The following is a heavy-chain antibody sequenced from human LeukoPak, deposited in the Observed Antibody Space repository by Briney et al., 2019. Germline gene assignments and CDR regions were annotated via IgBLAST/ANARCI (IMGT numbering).Heavy chain of an antibody. V-gene: IGHV3-30-3*01. Sequence: RGSLRLSCAASGFTVSSSYMSWVRQAPGKGLEWVAVISYDGSNKYYADSVKGRFTISRDNSKNTLFLQKNSLRAEDTAVYYCARTAAGILAYMDVWGKGTTVIVSS. CDR3: ARTAAGILAYMDV. D-gene: IGHD6-13*01. CDR2: ISYDGSNK. CDR1: GFTVSSSY. J-gene: IGHJ6*03.